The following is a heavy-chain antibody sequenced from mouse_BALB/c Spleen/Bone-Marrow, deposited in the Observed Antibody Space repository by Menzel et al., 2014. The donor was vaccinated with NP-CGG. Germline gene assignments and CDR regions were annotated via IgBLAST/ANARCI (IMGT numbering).Heavy chain of an antibody. CDR2: INPDSSTI. Sequence: VQLKESGGGLVQPGGSLKLSCAASGIVFSRYWMSWVRQAPGKGLEWIGEINPDSSTINYTPSLKDKFIISRDNAKNTQYLQMSKVRSEDTALYCCARQGYYDYSDYWGQGTTLTVSS. J-gene: IGHJ2*01. D-gene: IGHD1-1*01. CDR3: ARQGYYDYSDY. V-gene: IGHV4-1*02. CDR1: GIVFSRYW.